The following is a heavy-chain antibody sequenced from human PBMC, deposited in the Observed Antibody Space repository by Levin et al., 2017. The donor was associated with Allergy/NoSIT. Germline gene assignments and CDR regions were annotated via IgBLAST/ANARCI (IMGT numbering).Heavy chain of an antibody. CDR3: ARARWGRAEIDY. V-gene: IGHV4-34*01. CDR1: GGSFSGYY. CDR2: INHSGST. J-gene: IGHJ4*02. Sequence: SQTLSLTCAVYGGSFSGYYWSWIRQPPGKGLEWIGEINHSGSTNYNPSLKSRVTISVDTSKNQFSLKLSSVTAADTAGYYCARARWGRAEIDYWGQGTLVTVSS. D-gene: IGHD2-21*02.